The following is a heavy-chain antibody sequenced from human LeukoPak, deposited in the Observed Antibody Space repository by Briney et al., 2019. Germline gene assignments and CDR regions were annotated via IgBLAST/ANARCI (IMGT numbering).Heavy chain of an antibody. D-gene: IGHD3-9*01. CDR3: AGGHDYDILTGAGLAPY. CDR2: IIPIFGTA. Sequence: SVKVSCKASGGTFSSYAISWVRQAPGQGLEWMGGIIPIFGTANYAQKFQGRVTITADESTSTAYMELSSLRSEDTAEYYCAGGHDYDILTGAGLAPYWGQGTLVTVSS. V-gene: IGHV1-69*01. J-gene: IGHJ4*02. CDR1: GGTFSSYA.